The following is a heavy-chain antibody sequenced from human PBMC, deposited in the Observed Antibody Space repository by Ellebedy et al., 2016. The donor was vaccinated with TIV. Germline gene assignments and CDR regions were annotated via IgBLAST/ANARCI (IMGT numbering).Heavy chain of an antibody. CDR3: AKIFWSGSGSYIFHH. Sequence: PGGSLRLSCAASGFTFSSYAMNWVRQAPGKELEWVSAISDSGDNTYYADSVKGRFTISRDNSENTLFLQMNSLSAEDTAVYYCAKIFWSGSGSYIFHHWGQGTLVTVSS. J-gene: IGHJ4*02. D-gene: IGHD3-10*01. V-gene: IGHV3-23*01. CDR1: GFTFSSYA. CDR2: ISDSGDNT.